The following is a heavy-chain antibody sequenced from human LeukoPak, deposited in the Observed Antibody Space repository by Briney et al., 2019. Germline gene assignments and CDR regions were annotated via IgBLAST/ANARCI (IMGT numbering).Heavy chain of an antibody. V-gene: IGHV4-34*01. CDR3: ASYYDILTGRPFDY. D-gene: IGHD3-9*01. J-gene: IGHJ4*02. CDR2: INHSGST. Sequence: SETLSLTCAVYGGSFSGYYWSWIRQPPGKGLEWIGEINHSGSTNYNPSLKSRVTISVDTSKNQFSLKLSSVTAADTAVYYCASYYDILTGRPFDYWGQGTLVTVSS. CDR1: GGSFSGYY.